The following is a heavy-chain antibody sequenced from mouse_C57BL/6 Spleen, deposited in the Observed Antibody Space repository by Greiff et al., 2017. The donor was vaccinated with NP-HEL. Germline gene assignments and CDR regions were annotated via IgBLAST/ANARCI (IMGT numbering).Heavy chain of an antibody. CDR1: GYTFTSYW. Sequence: VQLQQPGAELVRPGTSVKLSCKASGYTFTSYWMHWVKQRPGQGLEWIGVIDPSDSYTNYNQKFKGTATLTVDTSSSTAYMQLSSLTSEDSAVYYCARNYYGSSYHYAMDYWGQGTSVTVSS. V-gene: IGHV1-59*01. CDR3: ARNYYGSSYHYAMDY. J-gene: IGHJ4*01. D-gene: IGHD1-1*01. CDR2: IDPSDSYT.